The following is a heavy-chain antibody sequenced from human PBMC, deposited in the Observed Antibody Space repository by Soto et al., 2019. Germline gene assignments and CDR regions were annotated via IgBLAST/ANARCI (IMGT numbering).Heavy chain of an antibody. D-gene: IGHD3-3*01. Sequence: GGSLRLSCAASGFTFSSYSMNWVRQAPGKGLEWVSSISSSSSYIYYADSVKGRFTISRDNAKNSLYLQMNSLRAEDTAVYYCARDGGRITIFGVVILMDVWGKGTTVTVSS. CDR3: ARDGGRITIFGVVILMDV. CDR1: GFTFSSYS. V-gene: IGHV3-21*01. J-gene: IGHJ6*04. CDR2: ISSSSSYI.